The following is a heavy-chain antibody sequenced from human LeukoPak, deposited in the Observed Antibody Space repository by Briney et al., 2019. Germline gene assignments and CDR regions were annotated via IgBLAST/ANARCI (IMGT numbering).Heavy chain of an antibody. V-gene: IGHV1-2*02. CDR1: GYTFTSYY. Sequence: ASVKVSCKASGYTFTSYYMHWVRQAPGQGLGWMGWINPNSGGTNYAQKFQGRVTMTRDTSISTAYMELSRLRSDDTAVYYCARGPRTIYYYDSSGYYYYYYYMDVWGKGTTVTVSS. J-gene: IGHJ6*03. CDR3: ARGPRTIYYYDSSGYYYYYYYMDV. CDR2: INPNSGGT. D-gene: IGHD3-22*01.